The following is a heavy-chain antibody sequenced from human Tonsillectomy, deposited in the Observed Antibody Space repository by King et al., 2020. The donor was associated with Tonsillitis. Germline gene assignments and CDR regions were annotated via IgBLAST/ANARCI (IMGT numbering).Heavy chain of an antibody. CDR1: GFIFNNYA. CDR3: AKGRTTGVVAATNY. D-gene: IGHD2-15*01. Sequence: VQLVESGGDLVQPGGSLRLSCAASGFIFNNYAMSWVRQAPGKGLEWVSGISGSGDNTYYADSVKGRFTVSRDNSKNTLYLQMNSLRVDDTAVYYCAKGRTTGVVAATNYWGQGTTVTVSS. CDR2: ISGSGDNT. J-gene: IGHJ4*02. V-gene: IGHV3-23*04.